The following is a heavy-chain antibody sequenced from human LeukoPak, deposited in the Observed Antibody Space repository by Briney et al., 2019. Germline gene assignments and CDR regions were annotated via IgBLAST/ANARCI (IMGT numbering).Heavy chain of an antibody. CDR1: GFTFSSYS. Sequence: GGSLRLSCAASGFTFSSYSMNWVRQAPGKGLEWVSSISSSSSYIYYADSVKGRFTISRDNAKNSLYLQMNSLRAEDTAVYYCARDRASGYYYQGDYYFDYWGQGTLVTVSS. D-gene: IGHD3-22*01. J-gene: IGHJ4*02. CDR2: ISSSSSYI. V-gene: IGHV3-21*01. CDR3: ARDRASGYYYQGDYYFDY.